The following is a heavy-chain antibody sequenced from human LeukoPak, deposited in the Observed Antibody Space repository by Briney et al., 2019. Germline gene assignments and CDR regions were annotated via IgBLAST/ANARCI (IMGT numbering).Heavy chain of an antibody. J-gene: IGHJ6*03. D-gene: IGHD2-2*02. CDR1: GGSISSGSYY. CDR2: IYYSGST. V-gene: IGHV4-61*01. CDR3: ARSVVPAAIRRRSYYYYYMDV. Sequence: PSETLSLTCTVSGGSISSGSYYWSWIRQPPGKGLEWIGYIYYSGSTNYNPSLKSRVTISVDTSKNQFSLKLSSVTAADTAVYYCARSVVPAAIRRRSYYYYYMDVWGKGTTVTVSS.